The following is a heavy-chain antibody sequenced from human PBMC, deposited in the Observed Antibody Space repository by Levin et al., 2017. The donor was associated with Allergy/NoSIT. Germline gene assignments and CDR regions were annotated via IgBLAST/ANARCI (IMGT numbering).Heavy chain of an antibody. J-gene: IGHJ3*02. Sequence: GESLKISCAASGFTFTNFGMHWVRQAPGKGLETVAIHSIAESKSYFADSVKGRFTVFRDNFRDTLFLQMNSLRPEDTAVYYCAKGMQDGYDSIYDAFDIRGQGTLVIVSS. CDR1: GFTFTNFG. CDR3: AKGMQDGYDSIYDAFDI. V-gene: IGHV3-30*18. D-gene: IGHD5-18*01. CDR2: HSIAESKS.